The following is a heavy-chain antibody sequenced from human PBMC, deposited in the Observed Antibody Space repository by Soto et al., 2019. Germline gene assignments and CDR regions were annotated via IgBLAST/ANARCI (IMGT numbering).Heavy chain of an antibody. Sequence: GESLKISCKGSGYSFTSYWISWVRQMPGKGLEWMGRIDPSDSYTNYSPSFQGHVTISTDKSISTAYLQWRSLKASDTAMYYCAEHRGGRGGYFDFWGQGTQVTVSS. CDR2: IDPSDSYT. CDR1: GYSFTSYW. D-gene: IGHD2-15*01. V-gene: IGHV5-10-1*01. J-gene: IGHJ4*02. CDR3: AEHRGGRGGYFDF.